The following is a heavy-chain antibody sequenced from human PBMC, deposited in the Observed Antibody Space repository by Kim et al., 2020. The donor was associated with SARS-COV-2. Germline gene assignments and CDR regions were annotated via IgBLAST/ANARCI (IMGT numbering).Heavy chain of an antibody. D-gene: IGHD2-2*02. V-gene: IGHV3-30-3*01. CDR2: ISYDGSNK. J-gene: IGHJ6*02. Sequence: GGSLRLSCAASGFTFSSYAMHWVRQAPGKGLEWVAVISYDGSNKYYADSVKGRFTISRDNSKNTLYLQMNSLRAEDTAVYYCARSYCSSTSCYRDYYYYGMDVWGHGTTVTVSS. CDR1: GFTFSSYA. CDR3: ARSYCSSTSCYRDYYYYGMDV.